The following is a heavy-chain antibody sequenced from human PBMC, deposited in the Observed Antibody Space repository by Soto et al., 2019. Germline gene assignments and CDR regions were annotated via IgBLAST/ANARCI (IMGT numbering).Heavy chain of an antibody. J-gene: IGHJ4*02. CDR1: GGSISSSSYY. CDR3: ARHTPAISISDH. D-gene: IGHD2-15*01. CDR2: IYYSGST. V-gene: IGHV4-39*01. Sequence: QLQLQESGQGLVKPSDTLSLTCTVSGGSISSSSYYWGWIRQPPGKGLEWIGSIYYSGSTYYNPSLKSRVTISVDTSKNQFSLKLSSVTAADTAVYYCARHTPAISISDHWGQGTLVTVSS.